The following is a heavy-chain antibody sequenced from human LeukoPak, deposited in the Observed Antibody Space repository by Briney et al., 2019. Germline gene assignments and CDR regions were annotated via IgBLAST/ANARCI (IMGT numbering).Heavy chain of an antibody. CDR2: ISSSSPAI. V-gene: IGHV3-48*02. Sequence: GGSLRLSWAASGFTFSTYSIDWVRQAAGKVLEWVSYISSSSPAIYYADSVKGRFTISRDNAKNSLYLQMNSLRDEDTAIYYCARDFSLRYFDPFDYWGQGTLVTVSS. J-gene: IGHJ4*02. CDR1: GFTFSTYS. CDR3: ARDFSLRYFDPFDY. D-gene: IGHD3-9*01.